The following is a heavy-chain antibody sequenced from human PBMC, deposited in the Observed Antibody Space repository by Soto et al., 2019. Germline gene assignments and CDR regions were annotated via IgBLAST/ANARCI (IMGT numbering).Heavy chain of an antibody. CDR1: GFTFSSYG. V-gene: IGHV3-30*18. D-gene: IGHD1-20*01. CDR2: ISYDGSNK. Sequence: SGGSLRLSCAASGFTFSSYGMHWVRQAPGKGLEWVAVISYDGSNKYYADSVKGRFTISRDNSKNTLYLQMNSLRAEDTAVYYCAKDQSWYNPFDYWGQGTLVTVSS. CDR3: AKDQSWYNPFDY. J-gene: IGHJ4*02.